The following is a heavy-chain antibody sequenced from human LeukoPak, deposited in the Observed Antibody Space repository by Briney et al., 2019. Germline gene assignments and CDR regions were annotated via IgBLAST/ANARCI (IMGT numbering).Heavy chain of an antibody. D-gene: IGHD2-21*02. CDR2: IYPGDSDT. J-gene: IGHJ3*02. CDR3: ARRDGRALDI. CDR1: GYSFTNYW. Sequence: GESLKISCKGSGYSFTNYWIGWVRQMPGKGLERMGIIYPGDSDTRYSPSFQGQVTISADKSISTAYLQWSSLKASAPAMYYCARRDGRALDIWGQGTTVTVSS. V-gene: IGHV5-51*01.